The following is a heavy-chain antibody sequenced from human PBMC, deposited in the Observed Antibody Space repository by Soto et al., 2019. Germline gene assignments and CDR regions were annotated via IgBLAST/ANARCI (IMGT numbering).Heavy chain of an antibody. Sequence: SETLSLTCTVSGGSISSYYWSWIRQPPGKGLEWIGYIYYSGSTNYNPSLKSRVTISVDTSKNQFSLKLSSVTAADTAVYYCARNYYDSSGYYYRVVDYWGQGTLVTVSS. CDR3: ARNYYDSSGYYYRVVDY. J-gene: IGHJ4*02. CDR1: GGSISSYY. D-gene: IGHD3-22*01. CDR2: IYYSGST. V-gene: IGHV4-59*01.